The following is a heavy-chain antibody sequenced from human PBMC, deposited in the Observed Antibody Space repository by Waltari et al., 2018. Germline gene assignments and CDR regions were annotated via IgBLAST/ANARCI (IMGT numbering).Heavy chain of an antibody. CDR1: GFSLGVYA. V-gene: IGHV3-9*01. J-gene: IGHJ4*02. D-gene: IGHD3-10*01. CDR3: VRGGGGFGAFYEQH. CDR2: ICGKGGAM. Sequence: EVHLVASGGGLVQPGRSLSLSCVGSGFSLGVYAMFWVRQRAGEGGVGGSGICGKGGAMGFAAWGRGRFRKKRDNAKKSFQLKRGCLRPEDRAFYYCVRGGGGFGAFYEQHWGQGIQVTVSS.